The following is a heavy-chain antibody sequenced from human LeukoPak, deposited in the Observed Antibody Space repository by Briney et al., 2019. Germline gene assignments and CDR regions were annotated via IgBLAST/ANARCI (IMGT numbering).Heavy chain of an antibody. CDR3: ARAPRGYKLVWFDP. CDR1: GYTFTGYY. D-gene: IGHD5-12*01. J-gene: IGHJ5*02. CDR2: INPNSGGT. V-gene: IGHV1-2*02. Sequence: ASVKVSCKASGYTFTGYYMHWVRQAPGQGLEWMGWINPNSGGTSYAQKFQGRVTMTRDTSTSTVYMELSSLRSEDTAVYYCARAPRGYKLVWFDPWGQGTLVTVSS.